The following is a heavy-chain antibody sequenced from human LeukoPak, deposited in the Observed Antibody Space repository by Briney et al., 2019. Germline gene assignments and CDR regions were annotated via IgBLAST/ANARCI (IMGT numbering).Heavy chain of an antibody. Sequence: SETLSLTCVVSGDSISNYGSYWSWHRHHPKKGLEWMGYINHRGTTYYSPSLKSRLAFSLDVSKFLLSLSLTSVTAADTAMYFCARAPIRLGPAEDLWGQGILVTVSS. CDR1: GDSISNYGSY. J-gene: IGHJ5*02. CDR3: ARAPIRLGPAEDL. D-gene: IGHD2-2*01. CDR2: INHRGTT. V-gene: IGHV4-31*11.